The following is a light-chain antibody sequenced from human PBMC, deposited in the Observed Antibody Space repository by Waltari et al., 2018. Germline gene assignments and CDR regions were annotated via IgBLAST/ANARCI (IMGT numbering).Light chain of an antibody. CDR1: QNISSY. V-gene: IGKV1-39*01. Sequence: DIQMTQSPSSLSASVGDRVTITCRASQNISSYLNWYQQKPGKAPKLLIYAASSLQSGVPSRFSGSGSGTDFTLIVSSLQPEDFATFYCQQSYSTPRTFGQGTTVQIK. J-gene: IGKJ1*01. CDR3: QQSYSTPRT. CDR2: AAS.